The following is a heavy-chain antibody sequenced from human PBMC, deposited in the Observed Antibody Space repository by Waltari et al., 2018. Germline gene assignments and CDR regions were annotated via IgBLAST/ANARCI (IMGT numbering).Heavy chain of an antibody. Sequence: QVKLVQSGAEVKKPGASVRVSCKASGYTFTKYYIHWVRQAPGQGLEWMGRIKPKSGDANYTQPFQGRVIMTRDTSINTAYLEVTGLTSDDTAIFYCATANILGIGTFDYWGQGTLVSVSS. V-gene: IGHV1-2*06. D-gene: IGHD1-1*01. CDR2: IKPKSGDA. CDR3: ATANILGIGTFDY. CDR1: GYTFTKYY. J-gene: IGHJ4*02.